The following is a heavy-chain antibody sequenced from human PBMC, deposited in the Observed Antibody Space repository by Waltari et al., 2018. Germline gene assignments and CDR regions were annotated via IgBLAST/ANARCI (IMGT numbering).Heavy chain of an antibody. CDR3: ARQTLGYCTSAACRRLET. CDR1: GYFINTGFF. CDR2: IYHAGTT. D-gene: IGHD2-2*03. Sequence: QVQLQESGPGLVRPSETLSLTSDVSGYFINTGFFWGWIRQPPWNGLEWIGNIYHAGTTYYNPSLKHRLMISLDTSKNQFSLRLNFVDVADTAVYYCARQTLGYCTSAACRRLETWGQGILVTVSS. V-gene: IGHV4-38-2*01. J-gene: IGHJ5*02.